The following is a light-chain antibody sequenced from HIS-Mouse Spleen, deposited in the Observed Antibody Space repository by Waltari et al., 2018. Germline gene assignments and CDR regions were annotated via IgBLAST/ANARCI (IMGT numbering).Light chain of an antibody. CDR2: EGS. V-gene: IGLV2-23*01. J-gene: IGLJ2*01. Sequence: QSALTQPASVSGSPGQSIPISCTGTSSDVGSYNLVSWYQQHPGKAPKLCLYEGSKRPSGVSNRFSGSKSGNTASLTISGLQAEDEADYYCCSYAGSSTFVVFGGGTKLTVL. CDR1: SSDVGSYNL. CDR3: CSYAGSSTFVV.